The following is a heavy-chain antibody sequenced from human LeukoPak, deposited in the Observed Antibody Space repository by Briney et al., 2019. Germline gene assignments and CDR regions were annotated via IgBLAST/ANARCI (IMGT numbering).Heavy chain of an antibody. Sequence: PGGSLRLSCAASGFTVSSYAMHWVRQAPGKRLEYVSAVSSNGGSTYYANSVKGRFTISRDNSKNTLYLQMGSLRAEDMAVYYCARTYDYGDYGYYYYYMDVWGKGTTATVSS. CDR3: ARTYDYGDYGYYYYYMDV. V-gene: IGHV3-64*01. CDR2: VSSNGGST. J-gene: IGHJ6*03. CDR1: GFTVSSYA. D-gene: IGHD4-17*01.